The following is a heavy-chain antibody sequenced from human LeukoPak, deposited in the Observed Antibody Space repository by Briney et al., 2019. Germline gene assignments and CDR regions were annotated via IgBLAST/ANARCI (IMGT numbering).Heavy chain of an antibody. CDR2: INHSGST. J-gene: IGHJ6*02. V-gene: IGHV4-34*01. D-gene: IGHD3-10*01. CDR1: GGSFSGYY. Sequence: PSETQSLTCAVYGGSFSGYYWSWIRQPPGKGLEWIGEINHSGSTNYNPSLKSRVTISVDTSKNQFSLKLSSVTAADTAVYYCGRFGDYFYYYGMDVWGQGTTVTVSS. CDR3: GRFGDYFYYYGMDV.